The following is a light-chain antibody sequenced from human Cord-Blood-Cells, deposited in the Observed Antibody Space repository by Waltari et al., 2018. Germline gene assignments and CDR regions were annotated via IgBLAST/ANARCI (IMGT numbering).Light chain of an antibody. Sequence: DIQMIQSPSSLSASVGARVTITCQASQDISNYLNWYHQKPGKAPKLLIYDASNLETGVPSRFSGSGSGTDFTFTISSLQPEDIATYYCQQYDNLPLTFGGGTKVEIK. CDR1: QDISNY. J-gene: IGKJ4*01. CDR2: DAS. CDR3: QQYDNLPLT. V-gene: IGKV1-33*01.